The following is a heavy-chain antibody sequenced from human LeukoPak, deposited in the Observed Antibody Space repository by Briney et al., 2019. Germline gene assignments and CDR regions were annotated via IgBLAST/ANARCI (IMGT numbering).Heavy chain of an antibody. CDR3: EGSAGY. CDR1: GFTFSNSC. J-gene: IGHJ4*02. V-gene: IGHV3-7*01. Sequence: PGGSLRLSCAASGFTFSNSCMSWVRQAPGKGLEWVANIKRDGSEKYYVDSVKARFTIPRANAKSSLFLQMNSLRADGTAVYYCEGSAGYWGQGTLVTVPS. CDR2: IKRDGSEK.